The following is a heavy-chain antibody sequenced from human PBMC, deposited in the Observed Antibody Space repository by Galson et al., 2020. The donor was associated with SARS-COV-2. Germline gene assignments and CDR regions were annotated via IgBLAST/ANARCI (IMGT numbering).Heavy chain of an antibody. CDR3: AREGDDYGDYFLTTIDY. D-gene: IGHD4-17*01. CDR1: GYTFTSYG. CDR2: NSAYNGNT. V-gene: IGHV1-18*01. Sequence: ASVKVSCKASGYTFTSYGISWVRQAPGQGLEWMGWNSAYNGNTNYAQKLQGRVTMTTDTSTSTAYMELRSLRSDDTAVYYCAREGDDYGDYFLTTIDYWGQGTLVTVSS. J-gene: IGHJ4*02.